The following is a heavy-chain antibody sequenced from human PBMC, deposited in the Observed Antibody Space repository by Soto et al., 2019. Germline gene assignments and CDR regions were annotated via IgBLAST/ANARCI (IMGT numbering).Heavy chain of an antibody. CDR1: GVTFSTYG. D-gene: IGHD3-22*01. CDR2: ISYDGADK. CDR3: ARSKYDTSGYYYRLDS. Sequence: QVQLVESGGGVVQPGRSLRLSCAASGVTFSTYGMHWVRQAPGKGLEWVAVISYDGADKYYADSVKGRFTISRDNSKSTLYLQMNSLRTEDTAVYYCARSKYDTSGYYYRLDSWGQGTLVTGSS. J-gene: IGHJ4*02. V-gene: IGHV3-30*03.